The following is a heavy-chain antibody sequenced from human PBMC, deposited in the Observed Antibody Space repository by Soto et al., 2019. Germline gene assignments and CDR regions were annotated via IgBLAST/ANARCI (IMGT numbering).Heavy chain of an antibody. V-gene: IGHV3-23*01. J-gene: IGHJ4*02. Sequence: EVQLLESGGGLVQPGGSLRLSCAASDFTFSSSAMSWVRQAPGKGLEWVSGITGNGGGTYYADSVKGRFAISSDNSKNTLYLQINSLRAEDTAVYYCAKNSTDPNYPRLDYWGQGALVTVSS. CDR2: ITGNGGGT. CDR1: DFTFSSSA. D-gene: IGHD2-8*02. CDR3: AKNSTDPNYPRLDY.